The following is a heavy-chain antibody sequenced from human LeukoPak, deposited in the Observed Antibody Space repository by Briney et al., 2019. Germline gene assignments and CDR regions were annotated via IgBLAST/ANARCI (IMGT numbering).Heavy chain of an antibody. J-gene: IGHJ4*02. Sequence: SETLSLTCTVSGGSISSYYWSWIRQPPGKGLEWLGGIYHSGNPYYNPSLESRVIISVDTSKNQFSLKLSSVTDADTAVYYCARHRPGIAVAGPFGYWGQGTLVTVSS. CDR1: GGSISSYY. V-gene: IGHV4-59*08. CDR2: IYHSGNP. CDR3: ARHRPGIAVAGPFGY. D-gene: IGHD6-19*01.